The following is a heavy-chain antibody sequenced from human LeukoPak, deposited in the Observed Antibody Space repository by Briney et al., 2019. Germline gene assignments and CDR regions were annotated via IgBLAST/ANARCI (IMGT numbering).Heavy chain of an antibody. V-gene: IGHV1-46*01. CDR1: GYTFTSYY. CDR2: INPSGGST. J-gene: IGHJ6*02. Sequence: ASVKVSCKASGYTFTSYYLHWVRQAPGQGLEWMGIINPSGGSTAYAQKFQGRVTMTRDTSTSTVYMELSSLRPEDTAVYYCARERAMLGYYYYGMDVWGQGTTVTVSS. D-gene: IGHD2-2*01. CDR3: ARERAMLGYYYYGMDV.